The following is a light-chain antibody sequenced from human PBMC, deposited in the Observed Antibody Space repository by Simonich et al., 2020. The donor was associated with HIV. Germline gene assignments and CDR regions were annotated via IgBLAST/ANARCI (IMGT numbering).Light chain of an antibody. CDR2: RNN. Sequence: HSVLTQPPSASGTPGQRVTISCSGSSSNIGSNTVNWYQQLPGTAPKLLIYRNNQRPSGVPDRFSGSKSGTSASLAISGLQSEDEADYDCAAWDDSLNGSGWVFGGGTKLTVL. V-gene: IGLV1-44*01. CDR3: AAWDDSLNGSGWV. CDR1: SSNIGSNT. J-gene: IGLJ3*02.